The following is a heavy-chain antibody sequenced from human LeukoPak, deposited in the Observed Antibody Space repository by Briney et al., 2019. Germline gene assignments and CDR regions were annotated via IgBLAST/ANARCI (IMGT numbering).Heavy chain of an antibody. CDR3: ARDGPAQMVDFDY. V-gene: IGHV1-2*02. CDR1: GYTLSGIGQY. Sequence: GASVKASCKASGYTLSGIGQYLYWLRQAPGQWLECMGWIYPNNGATVYAQQFQGRVAMTRDTSINTAYMELSRLRPDDTAVYYCARDGPAQMVDFDYWGQGALVTVSS. CDR2: IYPNNGAT. D-gene: IGHD3-10*01. J-gene: IGHJ4*02.